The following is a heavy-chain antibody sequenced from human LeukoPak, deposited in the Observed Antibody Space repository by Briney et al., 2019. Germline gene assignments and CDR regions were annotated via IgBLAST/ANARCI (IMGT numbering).Heavy chain of an antibody. D-gene: IGHD6-13*01. CDR1: GGSISSSSYY. V-gene: IGHV4-61*05. CDR3: AVTIAAAGTIFDY. CDR2: IYYSGST. Sequence: SETLSLTCTVSGGSISSSSYYWGWIRQPPGKGLEWIGYIYYSGSTNYNPSLKSRVTISVDTSKNQFSLKLSSVTAADTAVYYCAVTIAAAGTIFDYWGQGTLVTVSS. J-gene: IGHJ4*02.